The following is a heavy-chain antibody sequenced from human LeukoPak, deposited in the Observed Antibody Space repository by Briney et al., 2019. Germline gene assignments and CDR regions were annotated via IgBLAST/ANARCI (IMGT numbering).Heavy chain of an antibody. D-gene: IGHD3-22*01. CDR1: GFTISSNS. J-gene: IGHJ4*02. V-gene: IGHV3-30*02. CDR3: AKDPTHFRVWDDYDSNVLNC. Sequence: PGGSLRLSCTVSGFTISSNSMSWVRQAPGKGLEWVSFIRYDGSNKYYAASVKGRFTISRDNSKNTLNLQMNSLRAEDTAVYYCAKDPTHFRVWDDYDSNVLNCWGQGTLVTVSS. CDR2: IRYDGSNK.